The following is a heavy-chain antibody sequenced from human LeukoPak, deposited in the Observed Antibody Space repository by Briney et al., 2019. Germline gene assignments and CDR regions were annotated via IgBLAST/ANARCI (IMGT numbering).Heavy chain of an antibody. Sequence: GRSLRLSCAASVFTFDDYAMHWVRQAPGKGLEWVSGISWNSGSIGYAEYGMGRFTISRGNAKNSLYLQMDRMRAEDTALYYCAKDSGAGTYYYGSGSYYYYYYGMDVWGQGGTVTVSS. CDR3: AKDSGAGTYYYGSGSYYYYYYGMDV. D-gene: IGHD3-10*01. CDR2: ISWNSGSI. J-gene: IGHJ6*01. CDR1: VFTFDDYA. V-gene: IGHV3-9*01.